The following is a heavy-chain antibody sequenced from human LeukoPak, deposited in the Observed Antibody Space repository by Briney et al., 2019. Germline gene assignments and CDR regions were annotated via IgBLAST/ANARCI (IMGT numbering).Heavy chain of an antibody. J-gene: IGHJ5*02. CDR3: ARGYFGDYVLYT. Sequence: ASVKISCKVYGYRFRDHYIHWVRQAPGQGLEYLGWINPNSGGTNYAQKFQGRVTLTRDASIDTAYIHLDSLTSDDTAVYFCARGYFGDYVLYTWGQGTLVTVSS. CDR2: INPNSGGT. V-gene: IGHV1-2*02. D-gene: IGHD4-17*01. CDR1: GYRFRDHY.